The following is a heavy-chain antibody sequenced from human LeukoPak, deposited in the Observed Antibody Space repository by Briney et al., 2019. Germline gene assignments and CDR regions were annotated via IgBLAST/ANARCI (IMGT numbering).Heavy chain of an antibody. D-gene: IGHD4-17*01. CDR2: ISYSGST. J-gene: IGHJ3*02. Sequence: SETLSLTCTVSDDSFSSHYWTWIRQPPGKGLEWIGYISYSGSTNYNPSLNSRVTISVATSKNQFSLKLSSVTAAATAVSYCARDPTTVTKGFDIWGQGTMVTVSS. CDR3: ARDPTTVTKGFDI. V-gene: IGHV4-59*11. CDR1: DDSFSSHY.